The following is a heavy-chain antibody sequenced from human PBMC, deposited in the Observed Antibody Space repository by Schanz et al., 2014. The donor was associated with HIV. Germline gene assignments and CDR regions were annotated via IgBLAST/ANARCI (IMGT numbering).Heavy chain of an antibody. CDR2: IWYDGSSK. CDR3: ARDLTATVRGTFDY. CDR1: GFTFSSYD. Sequence: QVQLVESGGGVVQPGRSLRLSCAASGFTFSSYDMHWVRQAPGKGLEWVAVIWYDGSSKYYADSVKGRFTISRDSSKKTVYLEMDSLRADDTAVYYCARDLTATVRGTFDYWGQGTLVTVSS. J-gene: IGHJ4*02. D-gene: IGHD6-13*01. V-gene: IGHV3-33*01.